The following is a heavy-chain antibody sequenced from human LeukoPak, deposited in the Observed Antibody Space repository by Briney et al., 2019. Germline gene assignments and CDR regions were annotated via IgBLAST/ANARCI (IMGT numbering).Heavy chain of an antibody. Sequence: KAGGSLRLSCAASGFSFSSVYMSWVRQAPGKGLEWVGRIKSKTEGGTADYAAPVKGRFSISRDDSINTVYLEMNSLKTEDTAVYYCTTYRSYSDYWGQGALVTVSS. D-gene: IGHD1-14*01. CDR2: IKSKTEGGTA. J-gene: IGHJ4*02. CDR3: TTYRSYSDY. CDR1: GFSFSSVY. V-gene: IGHV3-15*01.